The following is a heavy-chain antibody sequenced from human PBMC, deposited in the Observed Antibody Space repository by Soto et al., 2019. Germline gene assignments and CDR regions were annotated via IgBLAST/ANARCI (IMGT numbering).Heavy chain of an antibody. CDR2: IVVGSGNT. J-gene: IGHJ6*02. V-gene: IGHV1-58*01. D-gene: IGHD3-10*01. CDR1: GFTFTSSA. Sequence: EASVKVSCKASGFTFTSSAVQWVRQARGQRLEWIGWIVVGSGNTNYAQKFQERVTITRDMSTSTAYMELSSLRSEDTAVYYCAAVGGYYVSGSYFGPYYYSYGMDVWGQGTTVTVSS. CDR3: AAVGGYYVSGSYFGPYYYSYGMDV.